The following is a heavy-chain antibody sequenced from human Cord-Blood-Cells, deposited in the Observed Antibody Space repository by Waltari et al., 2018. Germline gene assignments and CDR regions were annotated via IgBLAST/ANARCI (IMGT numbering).Heavy chain of an antibody. CDR3: AKEGFGGSSWYFDL. V-gene: IGHV3-30*18. J-gene: IGHJ2*01. Sequence: QVQLVESGGGVVQPGRSLRLSCAASGFTFSSYGMHWVRQAPGKGLEWGAVISYEGINKYYADSVKGRFTISRDNSKNTLYLQMNSLRAEDTAVYYCAKEGFGGSSWYFDLWGRGTLVTVSS. D-gene: IGHD3-3*01. CDR2: ISYEGINK. CDR1: GFTFSSYG.